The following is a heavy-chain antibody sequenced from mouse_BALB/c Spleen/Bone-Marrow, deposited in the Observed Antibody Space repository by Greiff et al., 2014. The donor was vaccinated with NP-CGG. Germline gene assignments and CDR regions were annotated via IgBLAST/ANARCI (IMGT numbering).Heavy chain of an antibody. V-gene: IGHV3-2*02. J-gene: IGHJ4*01. Sequence: EVQLVESGPGLVKPSQSLSLTCTVTGYSITSDYAWNWIRQFPGHKLEWMGYISYSGHTTYNPAIKSRIAISRDTSKNQFFLQLNSVTTEDTATDYCARGGYDDAMDYWGQGTSVTVSS. D-gene: IGHD2-12*01. CDR3: ARGGYDDAMDY. CDR1: GYSITSDYA. CDR2: ISYSGHT.